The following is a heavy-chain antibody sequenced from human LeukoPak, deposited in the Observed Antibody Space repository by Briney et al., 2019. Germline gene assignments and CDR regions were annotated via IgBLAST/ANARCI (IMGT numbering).Heavy chain of an antibody. V-gene: IGHV1-69*04. J-gene: IGHJ4*02. Sequence: SVKVSCKASGGTFSSYAISWVRQAPGQGLEWMGRIIPILGIANYAQKFQGRVTITADKSTSTAYMELSSLRSEDTAVYYCARVSGSYPNLDYWGQGTLVTVSS. D-gene: IGHD1-26*01. CDR2: IIPILGIA. CDR3: ARVSGSYPNLDY. CDR1: GGTFSSYA.